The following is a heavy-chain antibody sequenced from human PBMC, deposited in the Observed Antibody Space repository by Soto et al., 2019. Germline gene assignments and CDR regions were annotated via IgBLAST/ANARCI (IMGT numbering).Heavy chain of an antibody. CDR3: ARDKDSGWYEGTGFDY. CDR2: IYYSGST. Sequence: SETLSLTCTVSGGSISSGGYYWSWIRQHPGKGLEWIGYIYYSGSTYYNPSLKSRVTISVDTSKNQFSLKLSSVTAADTAVYYCARDKDSGWYEGTGFDYWGQGTLVTVSS. J-gene: IGHJ4*02. D-gene: IGHD6-19*01. V-gene: IGHV4-31*03. CDR1: GGSISSGGYY.